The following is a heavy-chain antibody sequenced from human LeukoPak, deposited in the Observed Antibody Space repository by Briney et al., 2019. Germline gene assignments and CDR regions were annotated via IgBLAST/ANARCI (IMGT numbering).Heavy chain of an antibody. Sequence: GGSLTLSCAASGFTFSSYWMHWVRQPPGKGLVWVSRINSDGSSTAYADSVKGRFTISRDNAKNTLYLQMNSLRGEDTAVYYCVSGLRAAAGTSVNYGGQGTLVTVSS. V-gene: IGHV3-74*03. CDR1: GFTFSSYW. D-gene: IGHD6-13*01. CDR3: VSGLRAAAGTSVNY. CDR2: INSDGSST. J-gene: IGHJ4*02.